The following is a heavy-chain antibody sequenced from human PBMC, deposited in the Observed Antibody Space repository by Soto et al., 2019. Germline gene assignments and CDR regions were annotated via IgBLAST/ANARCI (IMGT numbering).Heavy chain of an antibody. CDR1: GYTFTSYG. CDR2: ISAYNGNT. D-gene: IGHD3-16*01. V-gene: IGHV1-18*01. J-gene: IGHJ4*02. Sequence: ASVKVSCKASGYTFTSYGISWVRQAPGQGLEWMGWISAYNGNTKYAQKFQGRVTMTTDTSTSTAYMELSSLRSEDTAVYYCARDFGISGFDYWGQGTLVTVSS. CDR3: ARDFGISGFDY.